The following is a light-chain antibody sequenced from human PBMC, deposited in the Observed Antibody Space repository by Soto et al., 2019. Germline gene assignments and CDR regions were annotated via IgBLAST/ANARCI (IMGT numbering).Light chain of an antibody. J-gene: IGLJ2*01. CDR3: SSYTSSSPV. CDR1: SSDVGGYNY. Sequence: QSALTQPASVSGSPGQSITISCTGTSSDVGGYNYVSWYQQHPGKAPKLMIYDVSNRLSGVSNRFSGAKSGNTASLTISGLQAEDEADYDCSSYTSSSPVFGGGTKLTVL. V-gene: IGLV2-14*01. CDR2: DVS.